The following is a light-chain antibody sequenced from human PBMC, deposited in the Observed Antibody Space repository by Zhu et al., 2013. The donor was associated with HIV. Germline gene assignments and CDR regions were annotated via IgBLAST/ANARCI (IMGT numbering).Light chain of an antibody. J-gene: IGLJ2*01. Sequence: SYELTQPPSVSVAPGKTANITCGGDNIGTYSVNWYQQKPGQAPVLVVYDDSDRPSAIPERFSGSNSGNTATLTISGVEAGDEADYFCQVWHNNLDHLVLFGGGTKLTVL. CDR2: DDS. V-gene: IGLV3-21*03. CDR3: QVWHNNLDHLVL. CDR1: NIGTYS.